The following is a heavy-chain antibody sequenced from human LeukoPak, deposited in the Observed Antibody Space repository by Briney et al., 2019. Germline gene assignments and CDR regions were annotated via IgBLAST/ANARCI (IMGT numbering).Heavy chain of an antibody. V-gene: IGHV3-21*01. CDR1: GFTFSSYS. J-gene: IGHJ6*03. D-gene: IGHD2-2*01. CDR3: ARSRKGYQLLSTNRDYYYMDV. Sequence: GGSLRLSCAASGFTFSSYSMNWVRQAPGKGLEWVSSISSSSSYIYYADSMKGRFTISRDNAKNSLYLQMNSLRAEDTAVYYCARSRKGYQLLSTNRDYYYMDVWGKGTTVTVSS. CDR2: ISSSSSYI.